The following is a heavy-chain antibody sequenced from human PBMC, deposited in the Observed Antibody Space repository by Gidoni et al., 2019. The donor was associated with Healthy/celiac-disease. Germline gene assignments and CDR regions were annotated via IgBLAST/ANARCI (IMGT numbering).Heavy chain of an antibody. CDR2: IYYSGST. J-gene: IGHJ6*02. CDR3: ARVPINYDFWSGYYYYYYYGMDV. D-gene: IGHD3-3*01. Sequence: QLQLQESGPGLVKPSETLSLTCTVSGGSISSSSYYWGWIRQPPGKGLEWLGSIYYSGSTYYNPSLKSRVTISVDTSKNQFSLKLSSVTAADTAVYYCARVPINYDFWSGYYYYYYYGMDVWGQGTTVTVSS. CDR1: GGSISSSSYY. V-gene: IGHV4-39*01.